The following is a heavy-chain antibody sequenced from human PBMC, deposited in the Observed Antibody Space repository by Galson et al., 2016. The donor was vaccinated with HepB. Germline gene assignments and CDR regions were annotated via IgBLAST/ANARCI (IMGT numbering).Heavy chain of an antibody. CDR1: GFALSSSGMA. J-gene: IGHJ4*02. CDR2: IFWDDDT. V-gene: IGHV2-5*02. CDR3: GRNHGSDFDH. D-gene: IGHD3-10*01. Sequence: PALVKPTQTLTLTCTFSGFALSSSGMAVGWIRQPPGKALEWLALIFWDDDTRYSPSLKSRLTITKDTSKNQVVLTMTNMDPVDTATYYCGRNHGSDFDHWGQGILVTVSS.